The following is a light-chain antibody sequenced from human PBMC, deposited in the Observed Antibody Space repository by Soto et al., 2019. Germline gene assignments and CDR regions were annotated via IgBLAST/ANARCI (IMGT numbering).Light chain of an antibody. V-gene: IGKV3-20*01. J-gene: IGKJ4*01. CDR3: QYYGSSPRVT. CDR1: QSVSGTY. Sequence: ELVLTQSPGTLSLSPGERATLSCRASQSVSGTYLTWYQQKPGQDPRRLIYGASIRATGIPDRFSGSGSGTEFTLTISRLEPEDFAVYYCQYYGSSPRVTFGGGTKVEIK. CDR2: GAS.